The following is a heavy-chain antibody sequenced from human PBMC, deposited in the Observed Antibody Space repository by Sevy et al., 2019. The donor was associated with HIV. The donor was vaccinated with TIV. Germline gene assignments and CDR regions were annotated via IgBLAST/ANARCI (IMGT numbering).Heavy chain of an antibody. J-gene: IGHJ4*01. D-gene: IGHD4-4*01. CDR1: GLSFRRYE. CDR2: ISTGGGTI. CDR3: ATSLSDDYNYYFDY. Sequence: GESLKISCAASGLSFRRYELNWVRQAPGKGLQWISYISTGGGTIFYADSVKGRFAISRDNAKNSVFLQMNSLRAEDTAVYFCATSLSDDYNYYFDYWGHGTLVTVSS. V-gene: IGHV3-48*03.